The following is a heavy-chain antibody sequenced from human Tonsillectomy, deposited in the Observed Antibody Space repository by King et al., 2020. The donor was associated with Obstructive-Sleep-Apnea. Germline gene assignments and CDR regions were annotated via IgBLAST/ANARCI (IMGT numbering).Heavy chain of an antibody. CDR2: IRYDGSNK. D-gene: IGHD1-26*01. CDR3: AKREGGSYRDAFDI. V-gene: IGHV3-30*02. J-gene: IGHJ3*02. Sequence: VQLVESGGGVVQPGRSLRLSCAASGFTFSSYGMHWVRQAPGKGLEWVAFIRYDGSNKYYADSVKGRFTISRDNSKNTLYLQMNSLRAEDTAVYYCAKREGGSYRDAFDIWGQGTMVTVSS. CDR1: GFTFSSYG.